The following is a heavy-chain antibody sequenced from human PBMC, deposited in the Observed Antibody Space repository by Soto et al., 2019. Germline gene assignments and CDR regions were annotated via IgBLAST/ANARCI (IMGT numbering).Heavy chain of an antibody. CDR1: GFTFSSYA. J-gene: IGHJ4*02. CDR3: AKSILYNWNYEGHFDY. V-gene: IGHV3-23*01. CDR2: ISGSGGST. D-gene: IGHD1-7*01. Sequence: EVQLLESGGGLVQPGGSLRLSCAASGFTFSSYAMSWVRQAPGKGLEWVSAISGSGGSTYYADSVKGRFTISRDNSKNTLYLQMNSLRAVDSAVYYCAKSILYNWNYEGHFDYWGQGTLVTVSS.